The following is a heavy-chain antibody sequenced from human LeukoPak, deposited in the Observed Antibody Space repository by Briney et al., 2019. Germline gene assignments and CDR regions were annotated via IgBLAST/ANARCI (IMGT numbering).Heavy chain of an antibody. CDR2: ISGSGGST. J-gene: IGHJ5*02. Sequence: QSGGSLRLSCAASGFTFNTYAMSWVRQAPGGGLEWVSAISGSGGSTYYPDSVKGRFTISRDNSKNTLYLQMNSLRVEDTAVYYCAKDRYEHYYGSGSYLSDPWGQGTLVTVSS. CDR3: AKDRYEHYYGSGSYLSDP. V-gene: IGHV3-23*01. D-gene: IGHD3-10*01. CDR1: GFTFNTYA.